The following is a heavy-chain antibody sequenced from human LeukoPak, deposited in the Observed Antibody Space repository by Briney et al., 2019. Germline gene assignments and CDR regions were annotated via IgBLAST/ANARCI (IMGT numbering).Heavy chain of an antibody. Sequence: GASVKVSCKASGYTFTTYGINWVRQAPGHGLEWVGWISPYNGNTNYAQKLQGRVTLTTDISTSTAYMELRSLRSDDTAVYYCARDYYNILTGYPYNAFDMWGQGTMVTVS. D-gene: IGHD3-9*01. CDR3: ARDYYNILTGYPYNAFDM. CDR2: ISPYNGNT. V-gene: IGHV1-18*01. J-gene: IGHJ3*02. CDR1: GYTFTTYG.